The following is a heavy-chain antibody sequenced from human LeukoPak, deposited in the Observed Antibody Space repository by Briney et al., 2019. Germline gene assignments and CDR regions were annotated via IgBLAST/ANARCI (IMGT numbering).Heavy chain of an antibody. V-gene: IGHV4-31*03. J-gene: IGHJ5*02. Sequence: SETLSLTCTVSGGSISSGSSYWSWIRQHPGKGLEWIGYIYYSGSTYYNPSLKSRVTISVDTSKNQFSLKLSSVTAADTAVYYCARGRGYSGYDHPNNWFDPWGQGTLVTVSS. CDR3: ARGRGYSGYDHPNNWFDP. D-gene: IGHD5-12*01. CDR1: GGSISSGSSY. CDR2: IYYSGST.